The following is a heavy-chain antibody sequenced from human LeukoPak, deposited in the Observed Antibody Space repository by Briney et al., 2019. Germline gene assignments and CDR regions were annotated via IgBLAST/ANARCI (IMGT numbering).Heavy chain of an antibody. CDR3: ARDIPPTGTTPHDAFDI. CDR1: RGSISGSIRSFY. V-gene: IGHV4-61*01. D-gene: IGHD1-1*01. Sequence: SETLSLTCTVSRGSISGSIRSFYWSWLRQPPGKGLEWIGHFAYSGTTSYNASLKSRVTISVDTSKNQFSLKLTSVTAADTAVYYCARDIPPTGTTPHDAFDIWGQGTMVTVSS. CDR2: FAYSGTT. J-gene: IGHJ3*02.